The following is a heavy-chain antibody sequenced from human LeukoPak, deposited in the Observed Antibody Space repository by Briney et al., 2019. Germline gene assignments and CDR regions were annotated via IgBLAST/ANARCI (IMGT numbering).Heavy chain of an antibody. CDR1: GFTFSNYW. Sequence: GGSLRLSCAASGFTFSNYWMHWVRPAPGKGLVWVSRIKGDGSHTVYADSVKGRFTISRDNSKNTLYLQMNSLRAEDTAVYYCAKDSGGSGTLDYWGQGTLVTVSS. CDR3: AKDSGGSGTLDY. V-gene: IGHV3-74*01. D-gene: IGHD2-2*01. CDR2: IKGDGSHT. J-gene: IGHJ4*02.